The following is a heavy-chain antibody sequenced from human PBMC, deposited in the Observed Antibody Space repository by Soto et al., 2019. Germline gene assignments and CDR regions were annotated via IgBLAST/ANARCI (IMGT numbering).Heavy chain of an antibody. Sequence: TLSLTCTVPGDSISSGNKYWSWIRQAPGKGLEWIGYIFSSGTTYYNPSLKSRLTMSLDTSQNQFSLRLASVTDADSAVYYCARVPSPFDYYYAMDVWGQGTTVTVSS. CDR1: GDSISSGNKY. CDR2: IFSSGTT. D-gene: IGHD3-16*01. CDR3: ARVPSPFDYYYAMDV. J-gene: IGHJ6*02. V-gene: IGHV4-30-4*01.